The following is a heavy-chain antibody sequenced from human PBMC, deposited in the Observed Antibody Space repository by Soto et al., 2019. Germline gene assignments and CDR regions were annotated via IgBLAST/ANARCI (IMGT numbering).Heavy chain of an antibody. J-gene: IGHJ6*02. CDR2: ISYDGTYK. V-gene: IGHV3-30*14. CDR1: GFTFNNFA. CDR3: ANEVDVAFSSLQYGMDV. D-gene: IGHD5-12*01. Sequence: LRLSCAASGFTFNNFAMHWVRQAPGKGLEWVAFISYDGTYKYYADSVRGRFTVYRDNSKSTLFLQMNSLKLEDTAVYVCANEVDVAFSSLQYGMDVWGQGTTVTVSS.